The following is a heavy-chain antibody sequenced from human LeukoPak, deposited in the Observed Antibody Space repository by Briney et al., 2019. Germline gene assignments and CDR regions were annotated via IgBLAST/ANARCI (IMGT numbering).Heavy chain of an antibody. CDR2: ISGSGGST. CDR1: GFTFSSYA. CDR3: AKYYGSGSYGYYYGMDV. V-gene: IGHV3-23*01. D-gene: IGHD3-10*01. Sequence: GGSLRLSCGASGFTFSSYAMSWVRQAPGKGLEWVSAISGSGGSTYYADSVKGRFTISRDNSKNTLYLQMNSLRAEDTAVYYCAKYYGSGSYGYYYGMDVWGQGTTVTVSS. J-gene: IGHJ6*02.